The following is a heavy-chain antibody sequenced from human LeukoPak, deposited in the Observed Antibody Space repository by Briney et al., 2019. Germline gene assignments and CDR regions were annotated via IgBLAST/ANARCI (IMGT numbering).Heavy chain of an antibody. Sequence: ASVTVSCKASGYTFTSYDISWVRQAPGQGLEWMGLINPSGGSTSYAQKFQGRVTMTRDTSTSTVYMELSSLRSEDTAVYYCASWAAVAGRGGSFDYWGQGTLVTVSS. V-gene: IGHV1-46*01. CDR2: INPSGGST. CDR3: ASWAAVAGRGGSFDY. J-gene: IGHJ4*02. D-gene: IGHD6-19*01. CDR1: GYTFTSYD.